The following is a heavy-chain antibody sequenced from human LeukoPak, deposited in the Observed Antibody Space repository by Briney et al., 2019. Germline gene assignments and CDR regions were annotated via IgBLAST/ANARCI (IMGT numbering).Heavy chain of an antibody. CDR1: GFTFSHYW. Sequence: PGGSLRLSCVGSGFTFSHYWMSWVRQAPGKELEWVANIKNDGSEKYHVDSVKGRFTISRDNAKNSVYLQMNSLRAEDTAVYYCTREVAAADYWGQGTLVTVSS. CDR3: TREVAAADY. CDR2: IKNDGSEK. J-gene: IGHJ4*02. V-gene: IGHV3-7*01. D-gene: IGHD6-13*01.